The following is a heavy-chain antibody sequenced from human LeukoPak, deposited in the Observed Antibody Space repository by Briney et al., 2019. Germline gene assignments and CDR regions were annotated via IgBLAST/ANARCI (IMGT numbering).Heavy chain of an antibody. CDR1: GYSFSTHW. D-gene: IGHD3-10*01. V-gene: IGHV5-51*01. Sequence: GESLKISCKGSGYSFSTHWIGWVRQMPGKGLEWMGIIYPGDSDIRYSPSFQDQVSFSADKSISTAYLQWSSLKASDTAIYYCVRSIMVRGGLVPFDYWGQGTLVTVSS. CDR2: IYPGDSDI. CDR3: VRSIMVRGGLVPFDY. J-gene: IGHJ4*02.